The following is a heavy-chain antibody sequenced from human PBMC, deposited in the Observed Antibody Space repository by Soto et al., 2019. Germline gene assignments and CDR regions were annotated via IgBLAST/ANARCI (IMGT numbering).Heavy chain of an antibody. J-gene: IGHJ4*02. V-gene: IGHV4-59*08. CDR2: VYYSGST. CDR3: ARQEYSSGWYPFDY. CDR1: GGSISHYY. Sequence: QVQLQESGSGLVKPSETLSLTCTVSGGSISHYYWSWIRQPPGKGLEWIGYVYYSGSTNYNPSLKSRVTISVDTSKNQFSLRLTSVTAADTAVYYCARQEYSSGWYPFDYWGQGTLVTVSS. D-gene: IGHD6-19*01.